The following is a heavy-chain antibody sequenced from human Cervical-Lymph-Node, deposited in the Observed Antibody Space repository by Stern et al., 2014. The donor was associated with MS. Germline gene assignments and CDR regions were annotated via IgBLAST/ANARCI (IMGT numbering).Heavy chain of an antibody. CDR1: GFTVSNNY. V-gene: IGHV3-66*02. CDR2: IYSGGST. D-gene: IGHD1-26*01. J-gene: IGHJ4*02. Sequence: EVQLVESGGGLVQPGGSLRLSCAASGFTVSNNYMNWVRQAPGKGLEWVSVIYSGGSTYYTDSVEGRFTIYRDNSKNTLYLQMNSLTTEDTAVYYCARTQRVPGARYFDSWGQGTLVTVSS. CDR3: ARTQRVPGARYFDS.